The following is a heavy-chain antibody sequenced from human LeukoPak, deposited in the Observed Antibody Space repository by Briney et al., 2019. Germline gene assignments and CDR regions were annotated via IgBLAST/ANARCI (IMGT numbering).Heavy chain of an antibody. CDR3: TTGSYDSSGGRYAFDI. J-gene: IGHJ3*02. CDR1: GFTFSNAW. D-gene: IGHD3-22*01. V-gene: IGHV3-15*01. Sequence: GGSLRLSCAASGFTFSNAWMSWVRQAPGKGLEWVGRIKSKTDGGTTDYAAPVKGRFTISRDDSKNTLYLQMNSLKTEDTAVYYCTTGSYDSSGGRYAFDIWGQGTMVTVSS. CDR2: IKSKTDGGTT.